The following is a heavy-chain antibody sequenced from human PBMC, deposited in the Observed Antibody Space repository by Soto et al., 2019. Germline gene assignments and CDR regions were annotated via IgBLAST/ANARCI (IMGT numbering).Heavy chain of an antibody. V-gene: IGHV1-18*01. CDR3: ARGPFGGPYFFDY. CDR2: VSPYNRNT. CDR1: AYTFTSYG. J-gene: IGHJ4*01. Sequence: ASVKVSCKASAYTFTSYGINWVRQAPGQGLEWMGWVSPYNRNTNYAQKLQGRVTMTPDTSTSTAYMELRSLRSDDTAVYYCARGPFGGPYFFDYWGLGTLVTVS. D-gene: IGHD3-10*01.